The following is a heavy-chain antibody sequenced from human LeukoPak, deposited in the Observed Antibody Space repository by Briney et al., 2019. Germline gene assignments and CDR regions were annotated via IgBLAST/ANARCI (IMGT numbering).Heavy chain of an antibody. Sequence: GGSLRLSCATSGLTFSNHAMHWVRQASGNALEWVSAIGTAGDTFYPGSVKGRFTISRENAKNSLSLQMNSLRAEDTAVYYCVRQQTPHGNLDYWGQGTLVTVSS. CDR3: VRQQTPHGNLDY. J-gene: IGHJ4*02. CDR2: IGTAGDT. CDR1: GLTFSNHA. V-gene: IGHV3-13*01. D-gene: IGHD1-26*01.